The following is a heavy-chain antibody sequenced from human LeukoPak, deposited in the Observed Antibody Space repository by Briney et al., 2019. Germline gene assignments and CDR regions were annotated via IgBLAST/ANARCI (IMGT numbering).Heavy chain of an antibody. Sequence: SETLSLTCTVSGGSISSGVYYWNWIRQYPGKGLEWIGYIYYSGSTYYNPSLKSRVTMSVDTSKNQFSLKLSSVTAADTAVYYCARGEEYSGDDVSWFDPWGQGTLVTVSS. J-gene: IGHJ5*02. V-gene: IGHV4-31*03. CDR1: GGSISSGVYY. CDR2: IYYSGST. CDR3: ARGEEYSGDDVSWFDP. D-gene: IGHD5-12*01.